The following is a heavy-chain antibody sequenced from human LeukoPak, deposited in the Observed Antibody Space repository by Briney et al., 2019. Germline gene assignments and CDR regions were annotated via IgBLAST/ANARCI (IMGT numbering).Heavy chain of an antibody. J-gene: IGHJ4*02. CDR3: VQGGHFDF. CDR1: GFSFSSFW. Sequence: RPGGSLRLSCPASGFSFSSFWMTWGRQAPGKGPEWVANINEDGSEKNYVDSVKGRFAISRDNGKSSLYLEMNSLRADDTAVYFCVQGGHFDFWGQGAPVTVSS. D-gene: IGHD3-16*01. CDR2: INEDGSEK. V-gene: IGHV3-7*01.